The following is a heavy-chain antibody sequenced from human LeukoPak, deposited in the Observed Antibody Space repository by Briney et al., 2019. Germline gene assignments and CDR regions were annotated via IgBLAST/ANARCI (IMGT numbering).Heavy chain of an antibody. Sequence: ASVKVTCKASGYTFTDHYIHWVRQAPGQGLEWMGWINPTNNGAIYAQKFHGRVVMTRDTSISTAYVELTGLTSDDTAVYYCTTNSAALDYWGQGTLVTVSS. CDR3: TTNSAALDY. CDR1: GYTFTDHY. V-gene: IGHV1-2*02. J-gene: IGHJ4*02. D-gene: IGHD4-23*01. CDR2: INPTNNGA.